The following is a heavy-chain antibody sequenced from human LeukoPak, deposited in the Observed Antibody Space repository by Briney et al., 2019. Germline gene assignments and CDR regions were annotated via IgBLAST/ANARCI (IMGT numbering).Heavy chain of an antibody. Sequence: SETLSLTCTVSGGSISGYYWSWIRQPPGEGLEWIGYVCYSGGSNCNPSPNSRVTISVDTSKNQFSLKLTSVTAADTAVYYCARGDCSSSGCSGFYGMDVWGQGTTVTVSS. CDR1: GGSISGYY. V-gene: IGHV4-59*12. CDR2: VCYSGGS. CDR3: ARGDCSSSGCSGFYGMDV. J-gene: IGHJ6*02. D-gene: IGHD2-2*01.